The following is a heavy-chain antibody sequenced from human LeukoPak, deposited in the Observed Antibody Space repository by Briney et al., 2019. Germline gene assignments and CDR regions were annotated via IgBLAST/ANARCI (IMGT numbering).Heavy chain of an antibody. D-gene: IGHD2-15*01. J-gene: IGHJ4*02. CDR2: IYYSGST. CDR1: GGSISSSSYY. V-gene: IGHV4-39*07. Sequence: SETLSLTCTVSGGSISSSSYYWGWIRQPPGKGLEWIGSIYYSGSTYYNPSLKSRVTISVDTSKNQFSLKLSSVTAADTAVYYCARFLSFDVYCSGGSCYSRWLLGVYYFDYWGQGTLVTVSS. CDR3: ARFLSFDVYCSGGSCYSRWLLGVYYFDY.